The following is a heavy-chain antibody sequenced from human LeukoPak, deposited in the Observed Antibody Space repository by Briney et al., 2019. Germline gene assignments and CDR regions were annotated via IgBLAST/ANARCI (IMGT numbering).Heavy chain of an antibody. J-gene: IGHJ4*02. CDR1: GFTFSSYA. V-gene: IGHV3-23*01. CDR2: ISGSGGST. D-gene: IGHD6-19*01. Sequence: GGSLRLSCVASGFTFSSYAMSWVRQAPGKGLEWVSGISGSGGSTYYAGSVKGRFTISRDNSKITLFLQMNSLRAEDTAVYYCAKETYSSGWYPYFDYWGQGTLVTVSS. CDR3: AKETYSSGWYPYFDY.